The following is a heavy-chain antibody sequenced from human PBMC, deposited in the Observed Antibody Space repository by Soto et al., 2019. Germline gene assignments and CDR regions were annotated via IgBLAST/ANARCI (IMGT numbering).Heavy chain of an antibody. J-gene: IGHJ6*02. V-gene: IGHV3-33*01. D-gene: IGHD3-16*01. CDR1: GFTFSSYG. CDR2: IWYDGSNK. CDR3: ARDGGEDSSCSSPHYYGMDV. Sequence: QVQLVESGGGVVQPGRSLRLSCAASGFTFSSYGMHWVRQAPGKGLEWVAVIWYDGSNKYYADSVKGRFTISRDNSKNTLYLQMNRLRAEDTAVYYCARDGGEDSSCSSPHYYGMDVWGQGTTVTVSS.